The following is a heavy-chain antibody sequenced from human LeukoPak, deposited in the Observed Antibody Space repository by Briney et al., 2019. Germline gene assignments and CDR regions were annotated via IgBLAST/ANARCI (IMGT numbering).Heavy chain of an antibody. CDR3: ARGPHNWSYGWGYYYYYYYMDV. CDR2: IYHSGGT. D-gene: IGHD1-7*01. CDR1: GGSISSSNW. J-gene: IGHJ6*03. V-gene: IGHV4-4*02. Sequence: SETLSLTCAVSGGSISSSNWWSWVRQPPGKGLEWIGEIYHSGGTNYNPSLKSRVTISVDTSKNQFSLKLSSVTAADTAVYYCARGPHNWSYGWGYYYYYYYMDVWGKGTTVTVSS.